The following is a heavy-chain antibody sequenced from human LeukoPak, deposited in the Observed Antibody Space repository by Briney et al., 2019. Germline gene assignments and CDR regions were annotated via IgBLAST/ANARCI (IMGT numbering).Heavy chain of an antibody. CDR1: GYTFTSYA. CDR2: INTNTGNP. J-gene: IGHJ4*02. V-gene: IGHV7-4-1*02. CDR3: ARRRVKVGAPNFFDY. Sequence: ASVKVSCKASGYTFTSYAMNWVRQAPGQGLEWMGWINTNTGNPTYAQGFTGRFVFSLDTSVSTAYLQISSLKAEDTAVYYCARRRVKVGAPNFFDYWGQGTLGTGSS. D-gene: IGHD3-22*01.